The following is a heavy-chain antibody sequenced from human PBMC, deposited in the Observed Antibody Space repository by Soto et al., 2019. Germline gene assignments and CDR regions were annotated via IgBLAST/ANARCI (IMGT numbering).Heavy chain of an antibody. CDR3: ARSEYSTSGRFDF. J-gene: IGHJ4*02. CDR1: GFTFSSYS. V-gene: IGHV3-21*01. CDR2: ISSSSSYI. Sequence: ESGGGLVKPGGSLRLSCAASGFTFSSYSMNWGRLAPGKGLEWVSSISSSSSYIYYADSVKGRFTISRDNAKNSLHLQMNSLRAEDTAVYYCARSEYSTSGRFDFWGQGTLVTVSS. D-gene: IGHD6-6*01.